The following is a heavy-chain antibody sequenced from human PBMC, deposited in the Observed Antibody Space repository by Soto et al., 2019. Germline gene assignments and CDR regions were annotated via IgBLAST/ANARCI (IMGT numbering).Heavy chain of an antibody. D-gene: IGHD3-3*01. CDR3: ARASVLRFLEWLWFDP. Sequence: GGSLRLSCAASGFTFSSYWMSWVRQAPGKGLEWVANIKQDGSEKYYVDSVKGRFTISRDNAKNSLYLQMNSLRAEDTAVYYCARASVLRFLEWLWFDPWGQGTLVTVSS. CDR2: IKQDGSEK. J-gene: IGHJ5*02. V-gene: IGHV3-7*01. CDR1: GFTFSSYW.